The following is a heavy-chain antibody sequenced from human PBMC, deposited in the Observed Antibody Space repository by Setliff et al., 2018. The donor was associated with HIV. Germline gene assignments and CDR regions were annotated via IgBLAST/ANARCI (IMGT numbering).Heavy chain of an antibody. CDR3: ASRIYYYDESRVLREEGFVP. D-gene: IGHD3-22*01. J-gene: IGHJ5*02. V-gene: IGHV4-59*08. Sequence: PSETLSLTCIVSGASISSDTWSWIRQPPGKGLEWIGSIYYSGSTNYNPSLKSRVTISVDTSKNQFSLKLTSVTAADTAMYYCASRIYYYDESRVLREEGFVPWGQGTLVTVSS. CDR2: IYYSGST. CDR1: GASISSDT.